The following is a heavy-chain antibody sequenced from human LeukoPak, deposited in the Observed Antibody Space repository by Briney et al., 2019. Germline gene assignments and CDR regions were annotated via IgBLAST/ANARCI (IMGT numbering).Heavy chain of an antibody. D-gene: IGHD2-15*01. V-gene: IGHV4-4*09. CDR1: GGSVSSGY. CDR2: ISDSDIT. J-gene: IGHJ1*01. CDR3: AGRGHRYSRD. Sequence: SETLSLICTVSGGSVSSGYWTWLRQSPGKGLEWIGYISDSDITDYNPSLKSRLTISVDTSNNQFSLNLNSVTAADTAVYYCAGRGHRYSRDWGQGILVTVSS.